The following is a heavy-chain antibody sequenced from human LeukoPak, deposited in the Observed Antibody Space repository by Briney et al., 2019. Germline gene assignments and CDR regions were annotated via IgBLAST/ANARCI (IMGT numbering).Heavy chain of an antibody. J-gene: IGHJ2*01. CDR3: ARGDYGDYGVWYFDL. CDR2: IYHSGST. V-gene: IGHV4-4*02. Sequence: SGTLSLTCAVSGGSISSSNWWSWVRQPPGKGLEWIGEIYHSGSTNYNPSLKSRVTISVDKSKNQFSLKLSPVTAADTAVYYCARGDYGDYGVWYFDLWGRGTLVTVSS. D-gene: IGHD4-17*01. CDR1: GGSISSSNW.